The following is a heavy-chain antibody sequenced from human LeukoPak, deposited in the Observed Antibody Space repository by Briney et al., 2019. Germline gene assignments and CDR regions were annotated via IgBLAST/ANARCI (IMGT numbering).Heavy chain of an antibody. CDR3: AKGRRGYSYVYSRLFDY. D-gene: IGHD5-18*01. CDR1: GVSFSGYY. J-gene: IGHJ4*02. V-gene: IGHV4-34*01. Sequence: PSETLSLTCAVYGVSFSGYYWSWIRQPPGKGLEWIGEINHSGSTNYNPSLKSRVTISVDTSKTQFSQILSSVTAADTAVYYCAKGRRGYSYVYSRLFDYWGQGTLVTVSS. CDR2: INHSGST.